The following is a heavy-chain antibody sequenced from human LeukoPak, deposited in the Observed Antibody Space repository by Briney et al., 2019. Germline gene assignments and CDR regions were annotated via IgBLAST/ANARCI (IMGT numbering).Heavy chain of an antibody. V-gene: IGHV4-39*01. CDR2: IYNSGTT. Sequence: PSETLSLTCIVSGGSISSSPFYWGWIRQPPGEGLEWIGSIYNSGTTYCNPSLKSRITISIDMSRDQFSLKLSSVTAADTGVYYCARSVASAGTSHWGYWGQGSLVTVSS. J-gene: IGHJ4*02. CDR1: GGSISSSPFY. D-gene: IGHD6-13*01. CDR3: ARSVASAGTSHWGY.